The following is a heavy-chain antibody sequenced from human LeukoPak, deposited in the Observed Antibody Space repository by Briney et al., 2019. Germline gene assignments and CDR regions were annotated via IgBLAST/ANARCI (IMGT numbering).Heavy chain of an antibody. Sequence: SETLSLTCAVYGGSFSGYYWSWIRQPPGKGLEWIGEINHSGSTNYNPSLKSRVTISVDKSKNQFSLKLSSVTAADTAVYYCARGSRFIAAAGSLFDYWGQGTLVTVSS. V-gene: IGHV4-34*01. CDR3: ARGSRFIAAAGSLFDY. D-gene: IGHD6-13*01. CDR2: INHSGST. J-gene: IGHJ4*02. CDR1: GGSFSGYY.